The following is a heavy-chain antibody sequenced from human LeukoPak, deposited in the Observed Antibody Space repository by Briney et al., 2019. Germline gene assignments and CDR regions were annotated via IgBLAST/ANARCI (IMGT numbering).Heavy chain of an antibody. V-gene: IGHV1-69*05. J-gene: IGHJ4*02. CDR2: IIPIFGTA. Sequence: GASVKVSCKASGGTFSSYDVSWVRQAPGQGLEWMGGIIPIFGTANYAQKFQGRVTITTDESTSTAYRELSSLRSEDTAVYYCARDGGGVVVPAAMNYWGQGTLVTVSS. CDR1: GGTFSSYD. D-gene: IGHD2-2*01. CDR3: ARDGGGVVVPAAMNY.